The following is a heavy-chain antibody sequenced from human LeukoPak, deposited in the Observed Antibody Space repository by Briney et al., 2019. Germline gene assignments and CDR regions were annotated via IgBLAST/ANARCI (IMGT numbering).Heavy chain of an antibody. V-gene: IGHV3-23*01. J-gene: IGHJ4*02. CDR2: ITYNGDDR. CDR1: GFSFSRYW. CDR3: ARDGSWGWAQYDH. D-gene: IGHD5-24*01. Sequence: GGSLRLSCSTSGFSFSRYWMSWVRQAPGKGLEWVAGITYNGDDRNYADSVKGRFTISRDNSKSTLDLQMNSLRAEDTALYYCARDGSWGWAQYDHWGQGILVTVSS.